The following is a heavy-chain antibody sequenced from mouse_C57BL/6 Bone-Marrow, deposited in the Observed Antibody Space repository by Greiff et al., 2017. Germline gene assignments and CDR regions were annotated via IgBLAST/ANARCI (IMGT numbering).Heavy chain of an antibody. Sequence: QVQLQQPGAELVKPGASVKMSCKASGYTFTSYWITWVKQRPGQGLEWIGDIYPTSGRTNYNETFKSKAILTVDTSSNTAYMQLSSLTSEDAAVFYCARSGPLGRSVDNWGQGTTLTVSS. J-gene: IGHJ2*01. V-gene: IGHV1-55*01. CDR1: GYTFTSYW. CDR3: ARSGPLGRSVDN. CDR2: IYPTSGRT. D-gene: IGHD4-1*01.